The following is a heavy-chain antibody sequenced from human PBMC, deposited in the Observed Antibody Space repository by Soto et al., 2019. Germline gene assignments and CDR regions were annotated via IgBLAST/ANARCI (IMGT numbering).Heavy chain of an antibody. CDR2: ISSSSSTI. J-gene: IGHJ6*02. V-gene: IGHV3-48*02. D-gene: IGHD6-6*01. CDR3: ARPEYSSSSYGMDV. Sequence: EVQLVEAGGGLVQPGGSLRLSCAASRFTFSSYSMNWVRQASGKGLEWVSYISSSSSTIYYADSVKGRFTISRDNAKNSLYLQMNSLREEDTAVYYCARPEYSSSSYGMDVWGQGTTVTVSS. CDR1: RFTFSSYS.